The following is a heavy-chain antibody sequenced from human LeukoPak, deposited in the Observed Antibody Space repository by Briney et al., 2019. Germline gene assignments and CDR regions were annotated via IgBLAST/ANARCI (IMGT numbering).Heavy chain of an antibody. CDR3: ARVLTVGQTGGVDY. CDR1: GFVFNTES. V-gene: IGHV3-48*02. CDR2: ISARSTII. J-gene: IGHJ4*02. D-gene: IGHD1-14*01. Sequence: GGSLRLSYAASGFVFNTESMNWVRQAPGKGLEWVAHISARSTIIYYADSVKGRFTISRDNVKNLPFLQMNSLRHDDAAMYYCARVLTVGQTGGVDYWGQGTLVSVSS.